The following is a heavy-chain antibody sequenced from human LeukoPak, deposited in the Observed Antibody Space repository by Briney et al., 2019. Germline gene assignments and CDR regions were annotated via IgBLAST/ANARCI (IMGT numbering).Heavy chain of an antibody. CDR1: GFTFSSYG. CDR2: MSYDGSKE. J-gene: IGHJ5*02. D-gene: IGHD5/OR15-5a*01. V-gene: IGHV3-30*03. CDR3: LVWKHVFDR. Sequence: GGSLRLSCAASGFTFSSYGMHWVRQAPGKGLEWVAVMSYDGSKEYYADSVKGRFTISRDNSRNTLYLQMNSLRVEDTAVYYCLVWKHVFDRWGQGTLVTVSS.